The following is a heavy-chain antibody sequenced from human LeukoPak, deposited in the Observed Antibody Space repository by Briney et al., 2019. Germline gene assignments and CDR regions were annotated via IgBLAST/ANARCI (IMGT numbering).Heavy chain of an antibody. V-gene: IGHV3-30*18. CDR1: GFTFRSYG. Sequence: GGSLRLSCAASGFTFRSYGMHWVRQAPGKGLEWVGVISNDGSNKYYADSVEGRFTISRDNSKNTLYLQMNSLRAEDTADYYCAKVREDGYCSSTSCYSYYGMDVWGQGTTVTVSS. CDR2: ISNDGSNK. J-gene: IGHJ6*02. CDR3: AKVREDGYCSSTSCYSYYGMDV. D-gene: IGHD2-2*03.